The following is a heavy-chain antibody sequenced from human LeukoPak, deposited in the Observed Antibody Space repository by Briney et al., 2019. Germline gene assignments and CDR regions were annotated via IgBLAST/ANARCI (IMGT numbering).Heavy chain of an antibody. V-gene: IGHV4-31*02. CDR2: IYYSGST. D-gene: IGHD3-9*01. Sequence: LRLSCAASGFTFSSYAMHWVRQHPGKGLEWIGYIYYSGSTYYNPSLKSRVTISVDTSKNQFSLKLSSVTAADTAVYYCARCPDWFDYWGQGTLVTVSS. CDR1: GFTFSSYAMH. J-gene: IGHJ4*02. CDR3: ARCPDWFDY.